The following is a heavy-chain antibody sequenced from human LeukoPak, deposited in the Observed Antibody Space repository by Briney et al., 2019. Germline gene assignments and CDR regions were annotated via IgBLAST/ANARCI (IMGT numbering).Heavy chain of an antibody. D-gene: IGHD2-2*01. V-gene: IGHV3-7*01. CDR2: IKQDGSEK. CDR1: GFTFSSYW. J-gene: IGHJ4*02. Sequence: GGSLRLSCAASGFTFSSYWMSWVRQAPGKGLEWVANIKQDGSEKYYVDSVKGRFTISRDNAKNSLYLQMNSLRAEDTAVYYCARDWDCDSTNCYGALGYWGQGTLVTVSS. CDR3: ARDWDCDSTNCYGALGY.